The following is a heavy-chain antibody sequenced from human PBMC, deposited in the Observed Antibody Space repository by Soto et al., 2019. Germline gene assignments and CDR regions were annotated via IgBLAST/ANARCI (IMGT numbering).Heavy chain of an antibody. CDR1: GFTFSNYA. D-gene: IGHD6-13*01. CDR2: ISGSGGST. V-gene: IGHV3-23*01. J-gene: IGHJ4*02. Sequence: EVQLLESGGGLVQPGGSLRLSCAASGFTFSNYAMSWVRQAPGKGLDWVSIISGSGGSTYYADSVKGRFTISRDNSKNTLFLQMTSLRAEDKAVSKIPPAAGSFDYWGQGTLVTVSS. CDR3: PPAAGSFDY.